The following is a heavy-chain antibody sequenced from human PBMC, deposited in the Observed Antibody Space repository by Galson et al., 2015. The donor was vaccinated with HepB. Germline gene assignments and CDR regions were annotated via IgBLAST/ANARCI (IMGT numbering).Heavy chain of an antibody. Sequence: SLRLSCAASGFTFSSYSMNWVRQAPGKGLEWVSSISSSSSYIYYADSVKGRFTISRDNAKNSLYLQMNSLRAEDTAVYYCARDLGYSYGYGGDAFDIWGQGTMVTVSS. J-gene: IGHJ3*02. D-gene: IGHD5-18*01. CDR2: ISSSSSYI. CDR3: ARDLGYSYGYGGDAFDI. V-gene: IGHV3-21*01. CDR1: GFTFSSYS.